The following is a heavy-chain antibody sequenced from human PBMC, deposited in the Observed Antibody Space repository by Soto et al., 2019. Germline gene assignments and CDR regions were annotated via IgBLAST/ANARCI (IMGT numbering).Heavy chain of an antibody. Sequence: GESLKISCKGSGYSFAGYWITWVRQMPGKGLEWMGRIDPSDSQTYYSPSFRGHVTISAAKSITTVFLQWSSLRASDTAMYYCARQKKWLSNNWLDPWGQGTLVTVYS. CDR2: IDPSDSQT. D-gene: IGHD6-19*01. CDR3: ARQKKWLSNNWLDP. V-gene: IGHV5-10-1*01. J-gene: IGHJ5*02. CDR1: GYSFAGYW.